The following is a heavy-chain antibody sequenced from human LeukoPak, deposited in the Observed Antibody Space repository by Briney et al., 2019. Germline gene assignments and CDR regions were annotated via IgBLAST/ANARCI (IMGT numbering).Heavy chain of an antibody. CDR3: AKVRAVAGTIDY. V-gene: IGHV3-23*01. CDR2: ISGRGGST. J-gene: IGHJ4*02. Sequence: GGSLRLSCAASGFTFSSYAMSWVRQAPGKGLEWVSAISGRGGSTYYADSVNGRFTISRDNSKNTLYLQMNSLRAEDTAVYYCAKVRAVAGTIDYWGQGTLVTVSS. D-gene: IGHD6-19*01. CDR1: GFTFSSYA.